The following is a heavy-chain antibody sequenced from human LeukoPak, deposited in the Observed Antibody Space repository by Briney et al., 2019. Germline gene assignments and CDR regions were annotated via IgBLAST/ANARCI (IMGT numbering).Heavy chain of an antibody. Sequence: SVKVSCKASGGTFSSYAISWVRQAPGQGLEWMGRFIPILGITNYAQKFQGRVTITADKSTSTAYMELSSLRSEDTAVYYCARDTGGDYYDSSGKFDYWGQGTLVTVSS. V-gene: IGHV1-69*04. CDR3: ARDTGGDYYDSSGKFDY. J-gene: IGHJ4*02. CDR1: GGTFSSYA. D-gene: IGHD3-22*01. CDR2: FIPILGIT.